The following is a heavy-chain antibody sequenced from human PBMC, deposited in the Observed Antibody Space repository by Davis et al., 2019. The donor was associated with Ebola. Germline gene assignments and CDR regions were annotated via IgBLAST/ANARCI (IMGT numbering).Heavy chain of an antibody. CDR3: AKERSEDIVVVVHDS. V-gene: IGHV3-23*01. CDR1: GFTFGLSA. CDR2: LSGSGGAT. D-gene: IGHD2-15*01. J-gene: IGHJ4*02. Sequence: GESLKISCAASGFTFGLSAMSWVRQAPGKGLEWVSGLSGSGGATYYADSVKGRFTISRDNTRNTLYLQVSSLRAEDTAVYYCAKERSEDIVVVVHDSWGQGTLVTVSS.